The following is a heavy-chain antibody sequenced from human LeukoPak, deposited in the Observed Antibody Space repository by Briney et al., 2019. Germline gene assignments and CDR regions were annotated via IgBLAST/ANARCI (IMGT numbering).Heavy chain of an antibody. CDR2: MWYDGSNK. CDR1: GFTFSTYG. CDR3: ARDGYSGSKRGFYFDS. V-gene: IGHV3-33*01. D-gene: IGHD5-12*01. J-gene: IGHJ4*02. Sequence: PGRSLRLSCAAPGFTFSTYGMHWVRQTPGKGLEWVAVMWYDGSNKYYADSVKGRFTISRDNSKNTLDLQMNSLRVEDTALYYCARDGYSGSKRGFYFDSWGQGTLVTVSS.